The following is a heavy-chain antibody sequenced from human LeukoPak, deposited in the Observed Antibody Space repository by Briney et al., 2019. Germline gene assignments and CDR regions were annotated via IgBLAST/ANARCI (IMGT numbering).Heavy chain of an antibody. V-gene: IGHV1-69*13. J-gene: IGHJ4*02. CDR1: GGTFSSYA. Sequence: SVKVSCKASGGTFSSYAISWVRQAPGQGLEWMGGIIPIFGTANDAQKFQGRVTITADESTSTAYMELSSLRSEDTAVYYCARGEGPNRRKGVRRDINYYFDYWGQGTLVTVSS. D-gene: IGHD1-14*01. CDR2: IIPIFGTA. CDR3: ARGEGPNRRKGVRRDINYYFDY.